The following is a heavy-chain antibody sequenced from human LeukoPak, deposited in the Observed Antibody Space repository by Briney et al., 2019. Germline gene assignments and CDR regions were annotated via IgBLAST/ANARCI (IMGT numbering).Heavy chain of an antibody. CDR3: AKGGPWYSSSWYGSLGDY. CDR2: ISGSGGST. V-gene: IGHV3-23*01. CDR1: GFTFSSYA. J-gene: IGHJ4*02. Sequence: GGSLRLSCAASGFTFSSYAMHWVRQAPGKGLEYVSAISGSGGSTYYADSVKGRFTISRDNSKNTLYLQMNSLRAEDTAVYYCAKGGPWYSSSWYGSLGDYWGQGTLVTVSS. D-gene: IGHD6-13*01.